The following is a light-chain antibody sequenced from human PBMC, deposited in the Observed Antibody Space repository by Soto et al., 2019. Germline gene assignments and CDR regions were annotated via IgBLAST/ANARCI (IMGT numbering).Light chain of an antibody. CDR3: QQRHNWRLT. V-gene: IGKV3D-20*02. Sequence: EIVLTQSPGTLSLSPGERATLSCRASEGVSSSYLAWYQQKPGQAPRLLIYDASKRATGIPARFSGSGSGTDFTLTISSLEPEDFAVYYCQQRHNWRLTFGPGTRVDI. CDR2: DAS. J-gene: IGKJ3*01. CDR1: EGVSSSY.